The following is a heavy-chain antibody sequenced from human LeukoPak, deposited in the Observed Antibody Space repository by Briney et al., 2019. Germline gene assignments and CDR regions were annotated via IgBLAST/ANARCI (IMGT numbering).Heavy chain of an antibody. Sequence: ASVKVSCKASGYTFTSYYMHWVRQAPGQGLEWMGIFNPSGGSTSYAQKFQGRVTMTRDMSTSTVYMELSSLRPEDTAVYYCAILGLYDSSGYYHSFDYWGQGTLVTVSS. J-gene: IGHJ4*02. D-gene: IGHD3-22*01. CDR2: FNPSGGST. CDR3: AILGLYDSSGYYHSFDY. CDR1: GYTFTSYY. V-gene: IGHV1-46*01.